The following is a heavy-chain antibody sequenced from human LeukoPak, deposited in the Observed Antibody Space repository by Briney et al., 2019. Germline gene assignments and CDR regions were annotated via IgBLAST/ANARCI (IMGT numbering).Heavy chain of an antibody. CDR3: ARDLSQATTAYFDY. V-gene: IGHV3-33*01. D-gene: IGHD1-26*01. Sequence: GGSLRLSCAASGFIFSSYGMHWVRQAPGKGLEWVTVIWYDGSNKYYADSVKGRFTISRDNSKNTLCLQMNSLRAEDTAVYYCARDLSQATTAYFDYWGQGTLVTVSS. CDR2: IWYDGSNK. J-gene: IGHJ4*02. CDR1: GFIFSSYG.